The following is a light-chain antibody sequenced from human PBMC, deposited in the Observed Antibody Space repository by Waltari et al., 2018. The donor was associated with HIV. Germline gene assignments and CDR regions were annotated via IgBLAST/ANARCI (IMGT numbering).Light chain of an antibody. J-gene: IGKJ2*01. Sequence: DIVMTQSPLSLPVTPGEPASISCRPSQSLLHSNGYNYLDWYLQKPGQSPQLLIYLCSNRASGVPDRFSGSGSGTDFTLKISRVEAEDVGVYYCMQALQSPRTFGQGTKLEIK. V-gene: IGKV2-28*01. CDR2: LCS. CDR3: MQALQSPRT. CDR1: QSLLHSNGYNY.